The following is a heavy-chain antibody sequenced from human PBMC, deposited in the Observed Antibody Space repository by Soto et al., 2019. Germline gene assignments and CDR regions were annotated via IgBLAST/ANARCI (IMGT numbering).Heavy chain of an antibody. J-gene: IGHJ4*02. Sequence: QITLNESGPTVVKPAETLTLTCTFSGFSLTTSGVGVGWIRQSRGKAPEWLALIYWDDDKRYSASLKSRLTITQDTSNNLVVLTMASVAPADTATYYCAHRILLTVFGLVTTTAIYFDFWGQGTPVVVSS. D-gene: IGHD3-3*01. CDR1: GFSLTTSGVG. V-gene: IGHV2-5*02. CDR3: AHRILLTVFGLVTTTAIYFDF. CDR2: IYWDDDK.